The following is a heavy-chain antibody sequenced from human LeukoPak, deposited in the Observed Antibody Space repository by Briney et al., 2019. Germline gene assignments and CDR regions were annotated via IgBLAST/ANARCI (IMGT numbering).Heavy chain of an antibody. V-gene: IGHV1-2*02. Sequence: ASAKVSSKASGYTFTGYYMHWVRQVPGQGLEWMGWINPDSGGTNFAQKFQGRVTMTRDTSISTAYMELSRLRSDDTAVYYCGRDFRDSLDYWGQGTLVTVSS. CDR2: INPDSGGT. CDR3: GRDFRDSLDY. J-gene: IGHJ4*02. CDR1: GYTFTGYY.